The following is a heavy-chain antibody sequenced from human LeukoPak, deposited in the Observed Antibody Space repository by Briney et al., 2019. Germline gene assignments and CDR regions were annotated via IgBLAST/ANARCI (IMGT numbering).Heavy chain of an antibody. V-gene: IGHV4-59*08. CDR2: IYYSGST. CDR3: ARGSYYYGSGSPEGLIDY. D-gene: IGHD3-10*01. Sequence: SETLSLTCTVSGESISGFYWTWIRQPPGKGLEWIGYIYYSGSTNYNPSLKSRVTISVDTSKNQFSLKLSSVTAADTAVYYCARGSYYYGSGSPEGLIDYWGQGTLVTVSS. CDR1: GESISGFY. J-gene: IGHJ4*02.